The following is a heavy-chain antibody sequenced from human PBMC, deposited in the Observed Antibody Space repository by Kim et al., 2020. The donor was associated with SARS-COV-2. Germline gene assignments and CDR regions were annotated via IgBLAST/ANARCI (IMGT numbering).Heavy chain of an antibody. CDR1: GFTFSSYA. J-gene: IGHJ4*02. CDR2: ISSTGSII. V-gene: IGHV3-48*02. Sequence: GGSLRLSCAASGFTFSSYAMTRVRQAPGKGLEWVSFISSTGSIIYYADSVEGRFTISRDNAKNSVSLQRNSLRDEDTAMYYCASRGYYIDFWGQGTLVTVSS. D-gene: IGHD6-13*01. CDR3: ASRGYYIDF.